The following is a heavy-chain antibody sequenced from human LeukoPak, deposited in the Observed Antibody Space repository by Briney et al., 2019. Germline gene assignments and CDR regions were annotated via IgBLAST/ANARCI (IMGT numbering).Heavy chain of an antibody. Sequence: GESLKISCKGSGYSFSSYWIGWVRQMPGKGLEWMGIVYPGDSDTRDSPSFQGQVTISADKSISTAYLQWASLKAWDTAMYYCARRATYYDSSGYYIDYWGQGTLVTVSS. V-gene: IGHV5-51*01. CDR1: GYSFSSYW. CDR2: VYPGDSDT. CDR3: ARRATYYDSSGYYIDY. D-gene: IGHD3-22*01. J-gene: IGHJ4*02.